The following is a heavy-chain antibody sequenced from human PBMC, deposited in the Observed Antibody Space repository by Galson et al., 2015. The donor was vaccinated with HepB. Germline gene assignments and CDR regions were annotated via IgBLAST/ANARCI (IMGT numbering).Heavy chain of an antibody. CDR1: GFTFSDYY. D-gene: IGHD2-21*02. CDR2: ISGSSTYT. Sequence: SLRLSCAVSGFTFSDYYMYWIRQAPGKGLEWVSYISGSSTYTKYADSVKGRLTISRDNAKNSLYLQMNSLRAEDTAVYYCARGHGDFSFWYFDLWGRGTLVTVSS. CDR3: ARGHGDFSFWYFDL. V-gene: IGHV3-11*06. J-gene: IGHJ2*01.